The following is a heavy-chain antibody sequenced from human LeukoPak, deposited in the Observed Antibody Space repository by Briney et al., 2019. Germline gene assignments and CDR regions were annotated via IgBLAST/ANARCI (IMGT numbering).Heavy chain of an antibody. V-gene: IGHV4-59*08. CDR2: IYYSGST. D-gene: IGHD3-22*01. J-gene: IGHJ4*02. Sequence: SETLSLTCTVSGGSVSRSYWNWIRQPPGKGLEWIGYIYYSGSTYYNPSLKSRVTISVDTSKNQFSLKLSSVTAADTAVYYCARAHYETVDYWGQGTLVTVSS. CDR3: ARAHYETVDY. CDR1: GGSVSRSY.